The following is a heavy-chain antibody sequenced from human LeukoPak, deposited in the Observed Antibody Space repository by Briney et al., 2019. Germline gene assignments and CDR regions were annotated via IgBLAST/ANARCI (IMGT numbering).Heavy chain of an antibody. CDR2: IYYSGST. D-gene: IGHD3-22*01. CDR1: GGSISSYY. V-gene: IGHV4-59*01. CDR3: ARYYYDSSGYYSRYYFDY. Sequence: SETLSLTCTVSGGSISSYYWSWIRQPPGKGLEWSGYIYYSGSTNYNPSLKSRVTISVDTSKNQFSLKLSSVTAADTAVYYCARYYYDSSGYYSRYYFDYWGQGTLVTVSS. J-gene: IGHJ4*02.